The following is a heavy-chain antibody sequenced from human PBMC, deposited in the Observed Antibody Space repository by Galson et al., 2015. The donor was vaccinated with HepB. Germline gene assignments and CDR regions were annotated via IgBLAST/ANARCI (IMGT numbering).Heavy chain of an antibody. J-gene: IGHJ3*01. V-gene: IGHV3-48*01. CDR3: AREYPGSGWFDAFDV. CDR1: GFTFISYS. CDR2: ISGSSSTI. D-gene: IGHD6-19*01. Sequence: SLRLSCAASGFTFISYSMNWVRQAPGKGLEWISYISGSSSTIYYADSVKGRFTISRDNAKNSLYLQMNSLGVEDTAVYYCAREYPGSGWFDAFDVWGQGTMVTVSS.